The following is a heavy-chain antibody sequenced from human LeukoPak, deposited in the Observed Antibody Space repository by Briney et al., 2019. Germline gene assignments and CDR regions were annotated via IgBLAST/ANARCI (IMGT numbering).Heavy chain of an antibody. CDR2: INAGNDNT. CDR3: ARGQQLGQDYFDY. CDR1: GYTFTSYA. Sequence: ASVKVSCKASGYTFTSYAMHWVRQAPGQRLEWMGWINAGNDNTKYSQKFQGRVTMTRDTSISTAYMELSRLRSDDTAVYYCARGQQLGQDYFDYWGQGTLVTVSS. D-gene: IGHD6-13*01. J-gene: IGHJ4*02. V-gene: IGHV1-3*01.